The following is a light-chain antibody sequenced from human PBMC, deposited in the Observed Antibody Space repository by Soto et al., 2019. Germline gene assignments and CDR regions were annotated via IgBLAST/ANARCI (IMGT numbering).Light chain of an antibody. Sequence: QSVLTQPASVSGSLGQSITISCTGTSRDVGSYDLVSWYQQHPGKVPKFLIYEVKKRPSGVSDRFSGSKSGNTATLTISGLLAEDEADYYCCSYGGSTTFYVFVSGTKVTVL. V-gene: IGLV2-23*02. CDR3: CSYGGSTTFYV. CDR1: SRDVGSYDL. CDR2: EVK. J-gene: IGLJ1*01.